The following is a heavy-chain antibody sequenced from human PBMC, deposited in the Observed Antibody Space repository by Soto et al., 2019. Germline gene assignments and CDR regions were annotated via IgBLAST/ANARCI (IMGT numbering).Heavy chain of an antibody. V-gene: IGHV1-69*13. CDR3: ARGGPYTMVRGFYYYGMDV. D-gene: IGHD3-10*01. CDR1: GGTFSSYA. J-gene: IGHJ6*02. Sequence: ASVKVSCKASGGTFSSYAISWVRQAPGQGLEWMGGIIPIFGTANYAQKFQGRVTITADESTSTAYMELSSLRSEDTAVYYCARGGPYTMVRGFYYYGMDVWGQGTTVTAP. CDR2: IIPIFGTA.